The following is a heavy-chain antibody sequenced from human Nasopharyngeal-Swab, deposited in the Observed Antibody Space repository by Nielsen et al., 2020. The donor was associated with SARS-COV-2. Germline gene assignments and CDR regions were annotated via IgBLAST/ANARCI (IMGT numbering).Heavy chain of an antibody. CDR2: TSGSGGST. J-gene: IGHJ4*02. D-gene: IGHD3-22*01. CDR1: GFTFSSYA. V-gene: IGHV3-23*01. CDR3: AKDLEYYYDSSGYWFFDY. Sequence: GGSLRLSCAASGFTFSSYAMSWVRQAPGMGLEWVSGTSGSGGSTYYADSVKGRFTISRDNSKNTLYLQMNSLRAEDTAVYYCAKDLEYYYDSSGYWFFDYWGQGTLVTVSS.